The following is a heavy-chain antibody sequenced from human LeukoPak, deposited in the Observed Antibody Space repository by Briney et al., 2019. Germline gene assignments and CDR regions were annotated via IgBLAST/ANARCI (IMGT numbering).Heavy chain of an antibody. CDR1: GYSSANYG. D-gene: IGHD6-13*01. J-gene: IGHJ5*02. CDR3: ARDVGITVADSFDP. V-gene: IGHV1-18*01. CDR2: IHIYRGNT. Sequence: GASVKVSYKASGYSSANYGISCVRQAPGQGLEWMGWIHIYRGNTNYAQKFQGRVTMTTDTSTSTVYMEVRGLRSDDTAMYYCARDVGITVADSFDPWGQGTLVTVSS.